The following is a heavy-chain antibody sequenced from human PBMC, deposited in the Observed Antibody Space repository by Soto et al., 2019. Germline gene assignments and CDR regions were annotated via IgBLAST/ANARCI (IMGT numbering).Heavy chain of an antibody. CDR3: ARPRGKSDWFDP. Sequence: KPSETLSLTCTVSGGSISSSSYYWGWIRQPPGKGLEWIGSIYYSGSTYYNPSLKSRVTISVDTSKNQFSLKLSSVTAADTAVYYCARPRGKSDWFDPWGQGTLVTVSS. CDR1: GGSISSSSYY. CDR2: IYYSGST. V-gene: IGHV4-39*01. J-gene: IGHJ5*02.